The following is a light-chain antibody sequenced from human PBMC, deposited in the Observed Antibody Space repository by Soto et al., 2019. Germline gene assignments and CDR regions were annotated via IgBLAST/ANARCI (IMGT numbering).Light chain of an antibody. CDR3: QQFDSVPLT. CDR2: DTS. CDR1: HDIGTY. J-gene: IGKJ4*01. Sequence: DVQMTQSPSSLSASVGDRVTITCQASHDIGTYLNWYQHKPGKVPKLLIFDTSHLATGVPARFSGSGSDTYFTFTITNLQAEDFAAYYCQQFDSVPLTFGGGTHVEI. V-gene: IGKV1-33*01.